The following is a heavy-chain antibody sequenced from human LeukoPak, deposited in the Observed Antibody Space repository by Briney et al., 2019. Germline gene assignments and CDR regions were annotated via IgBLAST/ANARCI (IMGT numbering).Heavy chain of an antibody. Sequence: GRSLRLSCAAAGFTFSRYGMNWVRQAPGKGLEWVSSISSSSSYIYYADSVKGRFTISRDNAKNSLYLQMNSLRAEDTAVYYCARFYDSSGYYFLDYWGQGTLVTVSS. J-gene: IGHJ4*02. CDR2: ISSSSSYI. CDR3: ARFYDSSGYYFLDY. D-gene: IGHD3-22*01. CDR1: GFTFSRYG. V-gene: IGHV3-21*01.